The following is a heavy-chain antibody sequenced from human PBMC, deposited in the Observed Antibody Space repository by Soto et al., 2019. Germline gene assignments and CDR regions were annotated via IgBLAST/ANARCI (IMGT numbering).Heavy chain of an antibody. Sequence: QVQLQESGPGLVKPSQTLSLTCTVSGGSISSGDYYWSWIRQPPGKGLEWIGYIYYSGSTYYNPSLKSRLTISVDTSKTQCSLKLSSVTAADTAVYYCASSRYGYIFYDYWGQGTLVTVSS. CDR3: ASSRYGYIFYDY. V-gene: IGHV4-30-4*01. J-gene: IGHJ4*02. D-gene: IGHD5-18*01. CDR1: GGSISSGDYY. CDR2: IYYSGST.